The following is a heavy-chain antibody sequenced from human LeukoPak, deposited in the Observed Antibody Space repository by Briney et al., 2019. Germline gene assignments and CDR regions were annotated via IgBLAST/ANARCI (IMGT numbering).Heavy chain of an antibody. Sequence: ASVKVSCKASGYTFTSYGISWVRQAPGQGLEWMGWISAYNGNTNYAQKLQGRVTMTTDTSTSTAYMELRSLRSDDTAVYYCARWVLRYCSSTSCYGSDYWGQGTLVTVSS. CDR2: ISAYNGNT. CDR3: ARWVLRYCSSTSCYGSDY. CDR1: GYTFTSYG. D-gene: IGHD2-2*01. V-gene: IGHV1-18*01. J-gene: IGHJ4*02.